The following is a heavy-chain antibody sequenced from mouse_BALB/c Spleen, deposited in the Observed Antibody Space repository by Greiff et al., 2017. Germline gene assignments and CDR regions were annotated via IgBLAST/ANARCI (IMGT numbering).Heavy chain of an antibody. D-gene: IGHD1-1*01. V-gene: IGHV1-9*01. Sequence: VQLQQSGAELMKPGASVKISCKATGYTFSSYWIEWVKQRPGHGLEWIGEILPGSGSTNYNEKFKGKATFTADTSSNTAYMQLSSLTSEDSAVYYCARFGYYGSSDYWGQGTTLTVSS. CDR1: GYTFSSYW. CDR2: ILPGSGST. CDR3: ARFGYYGSSDY. J-gene: IGHJ2*01.